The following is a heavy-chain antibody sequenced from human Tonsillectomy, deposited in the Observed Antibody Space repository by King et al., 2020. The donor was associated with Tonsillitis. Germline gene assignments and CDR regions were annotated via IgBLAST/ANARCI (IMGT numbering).Heavy chain of an antibody. CDR1: GFSLSNARMG. V-gene: IGHV2-26*01. CDR2: IFSNDEK. CDR3: ARSGEWELDFDY. J-gene: IGHJ4*02. D-gene: IGHD1-26*01. Sequence: VTLKESGPVLVKPTETLTLTCTVSGFSLSNARMGVSWIRQPPGKALAWLAHIFSNDEKSDCTPLKSRLNISKDTSKSQVVLTMTNMDPVDTATYYCARSGEWELDFDYWGQGTLVTVSS.